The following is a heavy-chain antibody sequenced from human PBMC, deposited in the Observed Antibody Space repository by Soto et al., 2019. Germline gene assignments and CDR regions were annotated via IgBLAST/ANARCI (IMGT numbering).Heavy chain of an antibody. D-gene: IGHD6-6*01. J-gene: IGHJ6*02. CDR3: ARDVPAIAAAIKDV. Sequence: QVQLVQSGAEVKKPGASVKVSCKASGYTFTNYGITWVRQAPGQGLERMGWISAYNGNTMYAQKFQGRVTMTTDTSTSTHYVELRSLRSDDTAVYYCARDVPAIAAAIKDVWGQGTMVTVSS. V-gene: IGHV1-18*04. CDR2: ISAYNGNT. CDR1: GYTFTNYG.